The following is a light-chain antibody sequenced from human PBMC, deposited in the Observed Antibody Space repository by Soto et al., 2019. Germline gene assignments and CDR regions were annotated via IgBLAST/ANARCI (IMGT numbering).Light chain of an antibody. V-gene: IGKV1-39*01. Sequence: DIQMPQSPSSLSASVGDRVTITCRASQSISSYLNWYQQKPGKAPKLLIYAASSLQSGVPSRFSGSGSGTDFTLTISSLQPEDFATYYCQQSYSTLSTFGQGTKLAIK. CDR3: QQSYSTLST. CDR2: AAS. J-gene: IGKJ2*01. CDR1: QSISSY.